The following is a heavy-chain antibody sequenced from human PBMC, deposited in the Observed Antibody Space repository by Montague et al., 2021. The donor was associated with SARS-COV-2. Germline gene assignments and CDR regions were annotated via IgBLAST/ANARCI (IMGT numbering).Heavy chain of an antibody. V-gene: IGHV4-59*08. CDR1: GGSTASHY. CDR3: AGGWAFDP. J-gene: IGHJ3*01. D-gene: IGHD6-19*01. Sequence: SETLSLTCTVSGGSTASHYWNWIRQSPGKRPEWIGYVYYNGDTKSNHSLQSQVTISIDTSENQFSLGLNSVTAADTAVYFCAGGWAFDPWGQGRLVTVSS. CDR2: VYYNGDT.